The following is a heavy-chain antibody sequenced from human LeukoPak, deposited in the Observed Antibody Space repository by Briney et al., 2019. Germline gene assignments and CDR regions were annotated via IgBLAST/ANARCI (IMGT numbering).Heavy chain of an antibody. CDR1: GYTFASYG. CDR2: ISAYNGNT. J-gene: IGHJ6*03. D-gene: IGHD2-2*01. V-gene: IGHV1-18*01. Sequence: ASVKVSCKASGYTFASYGISCVRQAPGQGLEWMGWISAYNGNTNYAQKLQSRVTMTTDTSTSTAYVELRSLRSDDTAVYYCARAPASAAFYYYYYYMDVWGKGTTVTVSS. CDR3: ARAPASAAFYYYYYYMDV.